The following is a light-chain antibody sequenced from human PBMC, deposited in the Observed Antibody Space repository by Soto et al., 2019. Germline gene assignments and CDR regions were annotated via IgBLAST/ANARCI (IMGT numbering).Light chain of an antibody. J-gene: IGLJ3*02. V-gene: IGLV1-51*01. CDR2: GNN. CDR1: SSNIGNNY. CDR3: GTWDSRLRAVV. Sequence: QSVLTQPPSVSAAPGQKVTISCSGSSSNIGNNYVSWYQQLPGTAPKLLIYGNNKRPSGIPDRFSGSKSGSSATLGITGLQTGDEADYYCGTWDSRLRAVVFGGGTKLTVL.